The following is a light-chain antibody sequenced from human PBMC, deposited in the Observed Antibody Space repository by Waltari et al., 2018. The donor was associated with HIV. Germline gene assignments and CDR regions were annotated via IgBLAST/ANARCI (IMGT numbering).Light chain of an antibody. CDR2: DVS. CDR1: SSDVGAYNY. J-gene: IGLJ1*01. V-gene: IGLV2-11*01. CDR3: CAYAAAHISYV. Sequence: QSALTQPPSVSGSPGQSVTISCTGTSSDVGAYNYVSWYQQHQGTAPNLIIFDVSQRPSGVPDRFSGSKSGSTASLTISGLQTEDEADYFCCAYAAAHISYVFGSGTKVAVL.